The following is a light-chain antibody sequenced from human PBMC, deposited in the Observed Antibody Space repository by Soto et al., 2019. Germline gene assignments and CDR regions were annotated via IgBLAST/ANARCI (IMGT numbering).Light chain of an antibody. J-gene: IGLJ2*01. V-gene: IGLV2-14*03. CDR2: DVS. CDR3: SSYTSSSSVV. Sequence: QSVLTQPASVSGSPGQSITISCTGTSSDVGGYNYVSWYQLHPGKPPKLMIYDVSIRPSGVSNRFSGSKSGNTASLTISGLQAEDENDYYCSSYTSSSSVVFGGGTKLTVL. CDR1: SSDVGGYNY.